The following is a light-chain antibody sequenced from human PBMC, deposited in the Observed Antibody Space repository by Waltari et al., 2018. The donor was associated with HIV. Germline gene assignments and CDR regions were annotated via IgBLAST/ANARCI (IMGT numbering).Light chain of an antibody. Sequence: SYVLTQAPSVSVAPGQPATISCGNFGKYSVPWYRQKPGRAPDLVVCDDTDRFSGTPARMSGANSGNRATLTISSVEAGDEAVYYCQVWDRSYKEAVFGGGT. V-gene: IGLV3-21*02. J-gene: IGLJ2*01. CDR1: NFGKYS. CDR3: QVWDRSYKEAV. CDR2: DDT.